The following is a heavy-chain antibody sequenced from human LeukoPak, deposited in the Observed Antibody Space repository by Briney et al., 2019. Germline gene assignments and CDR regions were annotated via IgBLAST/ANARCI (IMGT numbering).Heavy chain of an antibody. J-gene: IGHJ6*02. D-gene: IGHD6-6*01. CDR3: ARDWRYTSSPQYYFGIDV. Sequence: GGSLRLSCAASGFTFSSYATSWVRQTPGRGLEWVSSIGGPLNDIHYSNKVKGRFAISRDNAMNSLHLQMSSLRVEDTAVYYCARDWRYTSSPQYYFGIDVWGQGTTVTVSS. CDR2: IGGPLNDI. V-gene: IGHV3-21*01. CDR1: GFTFSSYA.